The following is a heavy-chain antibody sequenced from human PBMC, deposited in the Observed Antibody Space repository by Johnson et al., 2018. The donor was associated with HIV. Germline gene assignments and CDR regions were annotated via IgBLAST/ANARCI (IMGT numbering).Heavy chain of an antibody. Sequence: VQLVESGGGVVQRGGSLRLACAASGFIFSSYGMHWVRQAPGKGLEWVAFIRFDGSNKFYADSVTGRFTISRDNSKNTLYLQMNSLRTEDTAVYYCARDASWDDAFDIWGQGTMVTVSS. CDR1: GFIFSSYG. V-gene: IGHV3-30*02. J-gene: IGHJ3*02. CDR2: IRFDGSNK. CDR3: ARDASWDDAFDI. D-gene: IGHD2-2*01.